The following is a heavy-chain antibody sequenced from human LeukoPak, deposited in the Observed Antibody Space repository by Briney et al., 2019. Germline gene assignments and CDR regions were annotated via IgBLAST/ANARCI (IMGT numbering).Heavy chain of an antibody. CDR3: AREVILGYYYMDV. CDR1: GGSFGRYL. Sequence: SETLSLTCAVYGGSFGRYLWSWIRQPPGKGLEWIGEINHSGSTNYNPSLKSRVTISVDTSKNQFSLKLSSVTTADTAVYYCAREVILGYYYMDVWGKGTTVIVSS. V-gene: IGHV4-34*01. J-gene: IGHJ6*03. D-gene: IGHD3-10*01. CDR2: INHSGST.